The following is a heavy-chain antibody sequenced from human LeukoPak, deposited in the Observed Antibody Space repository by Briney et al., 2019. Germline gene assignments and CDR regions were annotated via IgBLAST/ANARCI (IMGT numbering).Heavy chain of an antibody. CDR1: GGSISSGGYY. J-gene: IGHJ4*02. V-gene: IGHV4-31*03. CDR2: IYYSGGP. Sequence: SETLSLTCTVSGGSISSGGYYWSWIRQPPGKGLEWIGYIYYSGGPYYNPSLKSRVTISADMSKNQFSLKLSSVTAADTAVYYCASGSYSGIDHWGQGTLVTVSS. CDR3: ASGSYSGIDH. D-gene: IGHD1-26*01.